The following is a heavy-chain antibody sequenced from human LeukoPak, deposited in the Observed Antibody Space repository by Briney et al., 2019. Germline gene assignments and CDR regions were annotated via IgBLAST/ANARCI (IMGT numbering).Heavy chain of an antibody. CDR1: GGTFSSYA. CDR2: IIPIFGTA. Sequence: GASVKVSCKASGGTFSSYAISWVRQAPGQGLEWMGGIIPIFGTANYAQKFQGRVTITADKSTSTAYMELSSLRSEDTAVYYCATPPINYYGSGSYYYFDYWGQGTLVTVSS. V-gene: IGHV1-69*06. J-gene: IGHJ4*02. CDR3: ATPPINYYGSGSYYYFDY. D-gene: IGHD3-10*01.